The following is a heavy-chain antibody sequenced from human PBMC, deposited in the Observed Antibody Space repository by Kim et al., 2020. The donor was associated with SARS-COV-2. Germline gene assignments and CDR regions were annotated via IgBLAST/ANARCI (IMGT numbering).Heavy chain of an antibody. V-gene: IGHV3-64*01. CDR1: GFTFSSYA. D-gene: IGHD3-22*01. Sequence: GGSLRLSCAASGFTFSSYAMHWVRQAPGKGLEYVSAISSNGGSTYYANSVKGRFTISRDNSKNTLYLQMGSLRAEDMAVYYCARDLRDSSGYYVPPYYYYGMDVWGQGTTVTVSS. CDR3: ARDLRDSSGYYVPPYYYYGMDV. CDR2: ISSNGGST. J-gene: IGHJ6*02.